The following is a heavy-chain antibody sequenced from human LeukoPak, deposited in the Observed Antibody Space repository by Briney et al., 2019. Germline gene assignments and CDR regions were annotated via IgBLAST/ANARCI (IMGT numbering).Heavy chain of an antibody. CDR1: GGSFSGYY. Sequence: SETLSLTCAVYGGSFSGYYWSWIRQPPGKGLEWIGEINHSGSTNYNPSLKSRVTISVDTSKNQFSLKLSSVTAADTAVYYCASFRVVPAALSAYYYYYGTDVWGQGTTVTVSS. CDR2: INHSGST. J-gene: IGHJ6*02. V-gene: IGHV4-34*01. CDR3: ASFRVVPAALSAYYYYYGTDV. D-gene: IGHD2-2*01.